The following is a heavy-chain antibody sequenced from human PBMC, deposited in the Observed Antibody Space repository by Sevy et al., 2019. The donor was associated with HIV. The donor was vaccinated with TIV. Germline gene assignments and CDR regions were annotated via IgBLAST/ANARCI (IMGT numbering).Heavy chain of an antibody. CDR2: IIPIFGTA. D-gene: IGHD3-22*01. V-gene: IGHV1-69*13. CDR3: ARRKYYYDCSGQNWFDP. J-gene: IGHJ5*02. Sequence: ASVKVSCKASGVTFSSYAISWVRQAPGQGLEWMGGIIPIFGTANYAQKFQGRVTITADESTSTAYMELSSLRSEDTAVYYCARRKYYYDCSGQNWFDPWGHGTLVTVSS. CDR1: GVTFSSYA.